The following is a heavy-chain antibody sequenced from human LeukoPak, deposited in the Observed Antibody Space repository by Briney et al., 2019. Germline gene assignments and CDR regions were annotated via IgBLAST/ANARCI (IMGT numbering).Heavy chain of an antibody. CDR3: AGGNTWPGLSY. CDR1: GFTVSGNY. J-gene: IGHJ4*02. V-gene: IGHV3-53*01. D-gene: IGHD6-25*01. CDR2: IYTAGST. Sequence: GGSLRLSCAASGFTVSGNYMSWVRQAPGKGLEWVSVIYTAGSTYNADSVKGRFTISRDKSKNTLYLQTNTLGAEDTAVYFCAGGNTWPGLSYWGQGTLLTVSS.